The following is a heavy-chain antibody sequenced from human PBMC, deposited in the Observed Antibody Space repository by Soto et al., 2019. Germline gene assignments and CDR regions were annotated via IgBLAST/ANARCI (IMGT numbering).Heavy chain of an antibody. D-gene: IGHD2-21*01. CDR2: IYVTGAV. V-gene: IGHV4-31*03. CDR3: ARLRIATNNYKWFDP. J-gene: IGHJ5*02. CDR1: GAALNSGNYY. Sequence: SETLSLTCSVSGAALNSGNYYWIWIRQVPGKGLEWIGHIYVTGAVDYNPSLRDRITISQDTSERQFSLNLRLVTAADTAVYYCARLRIATNNYKWFDPWGQGTLVTVSS.